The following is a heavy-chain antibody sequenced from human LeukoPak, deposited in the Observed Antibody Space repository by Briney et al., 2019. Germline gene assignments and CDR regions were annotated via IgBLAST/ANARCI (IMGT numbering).Heavy chain of an antibody. Sequence: ASVKVSCKASGGTFSSYAISWVRQAPGQGLEWMGGIIPIFGTANYAQKFQGRVTITTDESTSTAYMGLSSLRSEDTAVYYCAREDDSGSLHNWFDPWGQGTLVTVSS. CDR3: AREDDSGSLHNWFDP. CDR1: GGTFSSYA. J-gene: IGHJ5*02. CDR2: IIPIFGTA. V-gene: IGHV1-69*05. D-gene: IGHD1-26*01.